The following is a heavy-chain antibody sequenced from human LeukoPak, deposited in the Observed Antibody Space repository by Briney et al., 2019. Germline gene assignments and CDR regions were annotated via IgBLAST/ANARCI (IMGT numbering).Heavy chain of an antibody. CDR3: ARGRNRIMITFGGVIVSH. CDR2: IYPGDSDT. V-gene: IGHV5-51*01. D-gene: IGHD3-16*02. CDR1: GYSFTSYW. Sequence: GESLQISCKGSGYSFTSYWIGWVRQLPGKGLEWMGIIYPGDSDTRYSPSFQGQVTISADKSISTAYLQWSSLKASDTAMYYCARGRNRIMITFGGVIVSHWGQGTLVTVSS. J-gene: IGHJ4*02.